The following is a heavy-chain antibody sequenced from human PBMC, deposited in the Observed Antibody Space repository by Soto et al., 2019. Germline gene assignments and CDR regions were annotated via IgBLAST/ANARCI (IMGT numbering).Heavy chain of an antibody. CDR2: ITRSADLS. CDR1: GFAFSSYS. Sequence: EVQLLESGGGLVQPGGSLRLSCEASGFAFSSYSITWVRQAPGKGLEYVSGITRSADLSFYADSVRGRFTVSRDNSKNTAYLQMNSLRVEDTAVYYCAKWSGVGDLWGQGTLVTVSS. CDR3: AKWSGVGDL. V-gene: IGHV3-23*01. J-gene: IGHJ4*02.